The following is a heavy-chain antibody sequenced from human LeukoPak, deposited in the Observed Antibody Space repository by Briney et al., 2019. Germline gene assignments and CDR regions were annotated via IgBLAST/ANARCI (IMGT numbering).Heavy chain of an antibody. CDR2: ISGSGGST. D-gene: IGHD5-18*01. J-gene: IGHJ4*02. V-gene: IGHV3-23*01. Sequence: GGSLRLSCAASGFTFSSYAMSWVRQAPGKGLEWVSAISGSGGSTYYADSVKGRFTISRDNFKNTLYLQMNSLRAEDTAVYYCAKDKRDVDTAMVTWLDYWGQGTLVTVSS. CDR3: AKDKRDVDTAMVTWLDY. CDR1: GFTFSSYA.